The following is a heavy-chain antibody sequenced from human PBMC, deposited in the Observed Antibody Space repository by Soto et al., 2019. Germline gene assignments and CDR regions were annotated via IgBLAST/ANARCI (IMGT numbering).Heavy chain of an antibody. Sequence: SGPTLVNPTQTLTLTCTFSGVSLSTSGVGVGWIRQPPGKALEWLALIYWNDDKRYSPSLKSRLTITKDTSKNQVVLIMTNMDPVDTATYYCAHRGGGFFYDYWGQGTLVTVSS. J-gene: IGHJ4*02. CDR3: AHRGGGFFYDY. CDR2: IYWNDDK. CDR1: GVSLSTSGVG. D-gene: IGHD2-21*01. V-gene: IGHV2-5*01.